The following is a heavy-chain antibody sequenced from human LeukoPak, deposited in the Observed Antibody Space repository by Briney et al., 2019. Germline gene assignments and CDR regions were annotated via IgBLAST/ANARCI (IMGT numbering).Heavy chain of an antibody. Sequence: GGSLRLSCAASGFTFSRYWMSWVRQAPGKGLEWVANIKQDGSEKYYVDSVNGRFTISRDNAKNSLFLQVNSLRAEDTAVYYCATGFPRFWDYWGQGTLVTVSS. CDR1: GFTFSRYW. D-gene: IGHD3-3*01. CDR3: ATGFPRFWDY. V-gene: IGHV3-7*01. J-gene: IGHJ4*02. CDR2: IKQDGSEK.